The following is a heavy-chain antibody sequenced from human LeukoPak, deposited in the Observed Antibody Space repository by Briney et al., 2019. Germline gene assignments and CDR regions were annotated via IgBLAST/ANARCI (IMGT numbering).Heavy chain of an antibody. CDR2: IYYSGST. J-gene: IGHJ4*02. V-gene: IGHV4-59*01. CDR1: GGSISSYY. D-gene: IGHD4-23*01. Sequence: KTSETLSLTCTVSGGSISSYYWSWIRQPPGKGLEWIGYIYYSGSTNYNPSLKSRVTISVDTSKNQFSLKLSSVTAADTAVYYCARAPLGTVGRLDWGQGTLVTVSS. CDR3: ARAPLGTVGRLD.